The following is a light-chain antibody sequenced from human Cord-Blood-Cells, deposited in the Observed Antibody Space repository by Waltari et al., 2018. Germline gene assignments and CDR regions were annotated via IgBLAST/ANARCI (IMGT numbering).Light chain of an antibody. J-gene: IGKJ4*01. CDR1: QDISNY. CDR2: DAS. V-gene: IGKV1-33*01. Sequence: DIQMTQSPSSLSASVGDRVTITCQASQDISNYLNSYQQKPGKAPKPLIYDASNLETGVPSRFSGSGSGTDFTFTISSLQPEDIATYYCQQYDNLSLTFGGGTKVEIK. CDR3: QQYDNLSLT.